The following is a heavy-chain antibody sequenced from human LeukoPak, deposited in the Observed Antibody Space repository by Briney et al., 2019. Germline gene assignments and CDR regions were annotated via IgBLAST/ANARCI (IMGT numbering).Heavy chain of an antibody. J-gene: IGHJ6*03. Sequence: SETLSLTCTVSGYSISSGYYWGWIRQPPGKGLEWIGSIYHSGSTYYNPSLKSRVTISVDTSKNQFSLKLSSVTAADTAVYYCARDSLPNWNDVRDYYMDVWGKGTTVTVSS. CDR3: ARDSLPNWNDVRDYYMDV. CDR2: IYHSGST. CDR1: GYSISSGYY. V-gene: IGHV4-38-2*02. D-gene: IGHD1-20*01.